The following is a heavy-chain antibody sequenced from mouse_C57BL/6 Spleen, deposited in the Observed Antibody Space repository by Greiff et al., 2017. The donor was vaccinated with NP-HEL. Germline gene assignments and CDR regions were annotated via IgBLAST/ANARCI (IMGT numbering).Heavy chain of an antibody. CDR2: INPNTGTT. Sequence: EVQLQQSGPELVKPGASVKISCKASGYSFTDYNMNWVKQSNGKSLEWIGVINPNTGTTSYNQKFKGKATLTVDQSSSTAYMQLNRLTSEESAVYYCARGCTVVATEYYFDYWGQVTTLTVSS. V-gene: IGHV1-39*01. D-gene: IGHD1-1*01. J-gene: IGHJ2*01. CDR1: GYSFTDYN. CDR3: ARGCTVVATEYYFDY.